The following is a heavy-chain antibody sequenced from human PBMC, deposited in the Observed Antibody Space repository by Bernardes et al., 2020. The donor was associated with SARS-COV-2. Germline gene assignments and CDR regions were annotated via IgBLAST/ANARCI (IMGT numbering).Heavy chain of an antibody. CDR1: GGSISSYY. V-gene: IGHV4-59*01. Sequence: SESLHLTCTFSGGSISSYYWSWMRQPPGKGLEWIEYIYYSGSTNYNPSLKSRVTISVDTSKNQFSLKLSSVTAADTAVYYCARGLTGAYCGGDCYSNLFDPWGQGTLVTVSS. J-gene: IGHJ5*02. D-gene: IGHD2-21*02. CDR3: ARGLTGAYCGGDCYSNLFDP. CDR2: IYYSGST.